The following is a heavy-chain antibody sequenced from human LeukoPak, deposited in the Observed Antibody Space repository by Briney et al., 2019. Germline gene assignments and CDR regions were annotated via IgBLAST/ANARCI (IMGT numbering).Heavy chain of an antibody. CDR3: ARHSSSWSPNPDY. Sequence: PSETLSLTCAVYGGSFSGYYWSWIRQPPGKGLEWIGEINHSGSTNYNPSLKSRVTISVDTSKNQFSLKLSSLTAADTAVYYCARHSSSWSPNPDYWGQGTLVTVSS. J-gene: IGHJ4*02. CDR2: INHSGST. CDR1: GGSFSGYY. D-gene: IGHD6-13*01. V-gene: IGHV4-34*01.